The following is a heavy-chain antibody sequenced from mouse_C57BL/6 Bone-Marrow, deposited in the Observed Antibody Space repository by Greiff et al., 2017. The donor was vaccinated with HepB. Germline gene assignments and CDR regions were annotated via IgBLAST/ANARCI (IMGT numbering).Heavy chain of an antibody. CDR1: GFTFSSYG. J-gene: IGHJ2*01. Sequence: EVQRVESGGDLVKPGGSLKLSCAASGFTFSSYGMSWVRQTPDKRLEWVATISSGGSYTYYPDSVKGRFTISRDNAKNTLYLQMSSLKSEDTAMYYCARRDYGSSDGYWGQGTTLTVSS. V-gene: IGHV5-6*01. D-gene: IGHD1-1*01. CDR3: ARRDYGSSDGY. CDR2: ISSGGSYT.